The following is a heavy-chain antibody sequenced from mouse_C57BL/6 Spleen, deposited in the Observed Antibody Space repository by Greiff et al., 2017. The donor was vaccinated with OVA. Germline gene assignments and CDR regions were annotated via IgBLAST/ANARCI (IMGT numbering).Heavy chain of an antibody. Sequence: EVQGVESGEGLVKPGGSLKLSCAASGFTFSSYAMSWVRQTPEKRLEWVAYISSGGDYIYYADTVKGRFTISRDNARNTLYLQMSSLKSEDTAMYYCTTTVVATDYFDYWGQGTTLTVSS. J-gene: IGHJ2*01. D-gene: IGHD1-1*01. CDR1: GFTFSSYA. V-gene: IGHV5-9-1*02. CDR3: TTTVVATDYFDY. CDR2: ISSGGDYI.